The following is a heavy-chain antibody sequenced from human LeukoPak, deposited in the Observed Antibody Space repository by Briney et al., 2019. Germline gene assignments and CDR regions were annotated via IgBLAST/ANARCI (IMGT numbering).Heavy chain of an antibody. V-gene: IGHV4-34*01. CDR2: INHSGST. CDR3: ARLNKSSGYYWDYYHYYMDV. J-gene: IGHJ6*03. Sequence: SETLSLTCAAYGGSFSAYYWSWIRQPPGKGLEWIGEINHSGSTNYNPSLKSRVTISIDTSKNQFSLKRNSVTAADTAVYYCARLNKSSGYYWDYYHYYMDVWGRGTTVTVSS. CDR1: GGSFSAYY. D-gene: IGHD3-22*01.